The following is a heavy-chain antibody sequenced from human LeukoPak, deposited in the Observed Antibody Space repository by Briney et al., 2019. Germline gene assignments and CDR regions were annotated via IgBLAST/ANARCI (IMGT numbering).Heavy chain of an antibody. CDR1: GGSFSGYY. CDR2: IYYSGST. J-gene: IGHJ6*02. CDR3: ARGTAGCSSTSCYSVLAYGMDV. D-gene: IGHD2-2*01. V-gene: IGHV4-59*01. Sequence: SETLSLTCAVYGGSFSGYYWSWIRQPPGKGLEWIGYIYYSGSTNYNPSLKSRVTISGDTSKNQFSLKLSSVTAADTAVYYCARGTAGCSSTSCYSVLAYGMDVWGQGTTVTVSS.